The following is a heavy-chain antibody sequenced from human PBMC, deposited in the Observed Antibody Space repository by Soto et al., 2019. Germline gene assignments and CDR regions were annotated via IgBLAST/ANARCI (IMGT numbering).Heavy chain of an antibody. J-gene: IGHJ4*02. D-gene: IGHD2-21*02. Sequence: LSLTCLVSGVSVSSYTWSWVRQPANKGLEWIGRVFSSVSATYSPSLKSRVRISMDTPENRISLKLDSVTAADAGVYYCTRDGMTTGDTWGPGTLVTVSS. CDR3: TRDGMTTGDT. CDR2: VFSSVSA. CDR1: GVSVSSYT. V-gene: IGHV4-4*07.